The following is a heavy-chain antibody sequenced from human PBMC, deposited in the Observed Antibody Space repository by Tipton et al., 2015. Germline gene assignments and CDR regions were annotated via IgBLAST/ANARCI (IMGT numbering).Heavy chain of an antibody. D-gene: IGHD1-7*01. CDR3: ARGGSYRWNYVNGFDY. Sequence: TLSLTCSVSVGSISNNYWSWIRQSPGKGLEWIGYISFSGTTNYNPSLRSRVTISLDTSKNQFSLRLNSLTAADTAVYYCARGGSYRWNYVNGFDYWGQGTQVTVSS. CDR2: ISFSGTT. CDR1: VGSISNNY. J-gene: IGHJ4*02. V-gene: IGHV4-59*01.